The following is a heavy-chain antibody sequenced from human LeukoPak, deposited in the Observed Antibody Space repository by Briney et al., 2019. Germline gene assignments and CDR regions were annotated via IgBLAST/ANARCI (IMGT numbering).Heavy chain of an antibody. D-gene: IGHD1-26*01. CDR1: GGSFSGYY. V-gene: IGHV4-34*01. J-gene: IGHJ4*02. CDR3: ARGGVQWELPEDY. CDR2: INHSGST. Sequence: SETLSLTCAVYGGSFSGYYWSWIRQPPGKGLEWIGEINHSGSTNYNPSLKSRVTISVDTSKNQFSLKLSSVTAADTAVYYCARGGVQWELPEDYWGQGTLVTVSS.